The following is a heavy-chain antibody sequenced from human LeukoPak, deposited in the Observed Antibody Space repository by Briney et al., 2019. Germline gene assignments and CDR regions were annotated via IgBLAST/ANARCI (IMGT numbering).Heavy chain of an antibody. J-gene: IGHJ3*02. CDR3: WRLEIATIQDAFDI. CDR1: GGSFSGYY. Sequence: SETLSLTCAVYGGSFSGYYWSWLRQPPGKGLEWIGEINHSGSTNYNPSLESRVTMSVHTSKKQLPLKLISVTAPDTAGYYCWRLEIATIQDAFDIWGQGTMVTVSS. D-gene: IGHD5-24*01. V-gene: IGHV4-34*01. CDR2: INHSGST.